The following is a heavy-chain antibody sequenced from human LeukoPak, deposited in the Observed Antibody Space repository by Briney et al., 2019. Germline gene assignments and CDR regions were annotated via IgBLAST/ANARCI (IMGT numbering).Heavy chain of an antibody. D-gene: IGHD3-9*01. CDR2: IWYDGSNK. CDR3: ARAPSLRYFDWHDAFDI. V-gene: IGHV3-33*01. J-gene: IGHJ3*02. CDR1: GFTFSSYG. Sequence: GRSLRLSCAASGFTFSSYGMHWVRQAPGKGLEWVAVIWYDGSNKYYADSVKGRFTISRDNSKNTLYLQMNSLRAEDTAVYYCARAPSLRYFDWHDAFDIWGQGTMVTVSS.